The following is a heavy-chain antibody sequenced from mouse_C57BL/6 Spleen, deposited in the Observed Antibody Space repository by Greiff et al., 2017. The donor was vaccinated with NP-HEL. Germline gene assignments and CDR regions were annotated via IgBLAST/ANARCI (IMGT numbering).Heavy chain of an antibody. CDR3: ARIVAYYDYDGYAMDY. CDR1: GYTFTSYW. Sequence: QVQLQQPGAELVKPGASVKMSCKASGYTFTSYWITWVKQRPGQGLEWIGDIYPGSGSTNYNEKFKSKATPTVDTSSSTAYMQLSSLTSEDSAVYYCARIVAYYDYDGYAMDYWGQGTSVTVSS. CDR2: IYPGSGST. D-gene: IGHD2-4*01. V-gene: IGHV1-55*01. J-gene: IGHJ4*01.